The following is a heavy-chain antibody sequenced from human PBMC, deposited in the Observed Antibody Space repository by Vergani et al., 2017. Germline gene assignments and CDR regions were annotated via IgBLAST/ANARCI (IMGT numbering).Heavy chain of an antibody. Sequence: QVPLQESGPGLVKPSETLSLTCTVSGGSISSYYWSWIRQPPGKGLEWIGYIYYRGRTNYNPSLKSRVTISVDTSKNQLSLKLSSVTAADTAVYYCARNPYCGGDCYSDAFDIWGQGTMVTVSS. CDR1: GGSISSYY. D-gene: IGHD2-21*02. J-gene: IGHJ3*02. CDR3: ARNPYCGGDCYSDAFDI. V-gene: IGHV4-59*01. CDR2: IYYRGRT.